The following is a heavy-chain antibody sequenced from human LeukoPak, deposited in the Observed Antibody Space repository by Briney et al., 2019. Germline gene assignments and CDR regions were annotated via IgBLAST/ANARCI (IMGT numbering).Heavy chain of an antibody. D-gene: IGHD3-16*01. CDR3: ASLDYTFDY. CDR1: GGTFSSYT. V-gene: IGHV1-69*13. Sequence: ASVKVSCKASGGTFSSYTLSWVPQAPGKGLEWMGGIIPIFGTANYAQKFQGRVTITADESTSTAYMELSSLRSEDTAVYYCASLDYTFDYWGQGTLVTVSS. J-gene: IGHJ4*02. CDR2: IIPIFGTA.